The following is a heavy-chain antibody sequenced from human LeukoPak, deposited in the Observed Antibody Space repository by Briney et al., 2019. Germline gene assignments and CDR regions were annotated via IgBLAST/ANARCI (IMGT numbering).Heavy chain of an antibody. D-gene: IGHD3-10*01. CDR3: ARDLPGSGSYGKTFDY. V-gene: IGHV4-4*07. CDR1: GGSISSYY. CDR2: IYTSGST. J-gene: IGHJ4*02. Sequence: SETLSLTCTVSGGSISSYYWSWIRQPAGKGLEWIGRIYTSGSTNYNPSLKSRVTMSVDTSKNQFSLKLSSVTAADTAVYYCARDLPGSGSYGKTFDYWGQGTLVTVSS.